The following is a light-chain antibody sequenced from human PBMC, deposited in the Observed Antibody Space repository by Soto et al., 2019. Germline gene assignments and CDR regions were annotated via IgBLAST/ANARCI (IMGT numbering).Light chain of an antibody. CDR2: DAS. CDR1: QSIGNR. CDR3: QHYGGLWT. V-gene: IGKV1-5*01. Sequence: DIQMTQSPSTLSPTVGDRITITCRASQSIGNRLAWYQQKAGKAPKVLIYDASILETGVPPRFSGSGSGTYFIFTISSLQPDDSATYYCQHYGGLWTFGLGTKVDIK. J-gene: IGKJ1*01.